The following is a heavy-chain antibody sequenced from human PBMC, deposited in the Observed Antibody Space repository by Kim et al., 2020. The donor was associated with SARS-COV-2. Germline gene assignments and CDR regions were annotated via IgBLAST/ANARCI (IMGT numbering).Heavy chain of an antibody. V-gene: IGHV3-7*04. CDR3: ARGRGLDT. CDR2: DGSEK. D-gene: IGHD3-10*01. Sequence: DGSEKYYVDSVKGRFTSSRDNAKKTLFLQMDSLRAEDTAVYYCARGRGLDTWGQGTLVTVSS. J-gene: IGHJ5*02.